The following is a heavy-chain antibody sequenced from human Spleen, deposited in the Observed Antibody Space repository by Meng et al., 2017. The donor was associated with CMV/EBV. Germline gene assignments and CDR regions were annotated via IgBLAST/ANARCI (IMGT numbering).Heavy chain of an antibody. V-gene: IGHV3-21*01. D-gene: IGHD2-2*02. Sequence: GESLKISCAASGFTFSSYAMTWVRQAPGKGLEWVSYITSGSTYRYYADSVKGRFTISRDNIDNSLYLHMDSLRVEDTAVYYCARVVDVVVPGAIRVTHYFDQWGQGTLVTVSS. CDR1: GFTFSSYA. CDR2: ITSGSTYR. CDR3: ARVVDVVVPGAIRVTHYFDQ. J-gene: IGHJ4*02.